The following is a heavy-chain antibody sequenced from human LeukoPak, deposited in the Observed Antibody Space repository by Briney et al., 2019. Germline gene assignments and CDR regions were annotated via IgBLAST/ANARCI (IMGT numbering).Heavy chain of an antibody. CDR2: IYYSGST. D-gene: IGHD6-13*01. CDR3: ARQMSGSSALDY. V-gene: IGHV4-59*08. J-gene: IGHJ4*02. CDR1: GGSISSYY. Sequence: SETLSLTCTVSGGSISSYYWSWIRQPPGKGLEWMGYIYYSGSTNYNPSLKSRVTISVDTSKNQFSLKLSSVTAADTAVFYCARQMSGSSALDYWGQGTLVTISS.